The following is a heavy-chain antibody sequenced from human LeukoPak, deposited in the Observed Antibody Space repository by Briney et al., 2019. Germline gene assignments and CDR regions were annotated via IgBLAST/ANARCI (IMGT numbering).Heavy chain of an antibody. V-gene: IGHV4-30-4*01. J-gene: IGHJ4*02. D-gene: IGHD2-8*02. CDR2: IYYSGST. CDR1: GGSISSGDYY. CDR3: ARRVRDIVLDY. Sequence: KPSQTLSLTCTVSGGSISSGDYYWSWIRQPSGKGLEWIGYIYYSGSTYYNPSLKSRVTISVDTSKNQFSLKLSSVTAADTAVYYCARRVRDIVLDYWGQGTLVTVSS.